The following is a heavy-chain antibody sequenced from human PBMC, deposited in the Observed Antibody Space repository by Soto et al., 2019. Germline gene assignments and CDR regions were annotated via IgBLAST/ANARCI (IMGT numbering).Heavy chain of an antibody. CDR3: AASLSGDPYPLDY. CDR2: INSDASFT. CDR1: GFTLSPFW. D-gene: IGHD7-27*01. J-gene: IGHJ4*02. V-gene: IGHV3-74*01. Sequence: EVQLVESGGGLVQPGGSLRLSCAASGFTLSPFWMHWVRQAPGKGLVWVSRINSDASFTNYADSVKGRFTISRDNAKNTQHLQMNNLRAADTAVYYCAASLSGDPYPLDYWGQGTLVTVSS.